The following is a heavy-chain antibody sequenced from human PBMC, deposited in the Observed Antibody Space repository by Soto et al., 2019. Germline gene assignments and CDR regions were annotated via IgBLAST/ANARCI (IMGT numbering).Heavy chain of an antibody. J-gene: IGHJ6*02. V-gene: IGHV1-69*04. Sequence: QVQLVQSGAEVKKPGSSVNVSCKASGGTFSSYPISWVRQAPGQGLEWMGRIIPIFQIPNYAKKFQGRVTITADKSSSTAYMELSSLRAEDTAVYYCARDAPGSGFYGMDVWGQGTTVTVSS. CDR3: ARDAPGSGFYGMDV. CDR2: IIPIFQIP. CDR1: GGTFSSYP. D-gene: IGHD3-10*01.